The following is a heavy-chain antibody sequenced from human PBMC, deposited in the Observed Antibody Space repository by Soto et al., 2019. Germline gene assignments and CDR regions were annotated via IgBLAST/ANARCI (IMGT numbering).Heavy chain of an antibody. D-gene: IGHD3-10*01. Sequence: QVQLVQSGAEMKKPGSSVTVSCKTSGGAFSNFAVSWVRQAPGQGLEWVGGITPILGTPSYAQKFQGRVTITADVSTTSAYMEITSLTSEDTALYYCVRGGSGSRGDYWGQGTLVTVSS. CDR3: VRGGSGSRGDY. J-gene: IGHJ4*02. CDR1: GGAFSNFA. CDR2: ITPILGTP. V-gene: IGHV1-69*01.